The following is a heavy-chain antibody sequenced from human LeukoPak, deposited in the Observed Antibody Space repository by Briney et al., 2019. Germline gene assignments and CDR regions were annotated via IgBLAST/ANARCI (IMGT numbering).Heavy chain of an antibody. J-gene: IGHJ4*02. CDR1: GGTFSSYA. Sequence: ASVKVSCKASGGTFSSYAISWVRQAPGQGLEWMGGIIPIFGIANYAQKFQGRVTITADKSTSTAYMELSSLRSEDTAVYYCARDATTVTTLGYWGQGTLVTVSS. D-gene: IGHD4-17*01. CDR3: ARDATTVTTLGY. CDR2: IIPIFGIA. V-gene: IGHV1-69*10.